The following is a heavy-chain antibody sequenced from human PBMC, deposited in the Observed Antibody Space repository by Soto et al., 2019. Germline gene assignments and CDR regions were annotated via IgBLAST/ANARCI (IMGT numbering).Heavy chain of an antibody. CDR1: GFTFSSYS. J-gene: IGHJ3*02. CDR3: ARDVADNDAFDI. CDR2: ISSSSSYI. Sequence: GGSLRLSCAASGFTFSSYSMNWVRQAPGKGLEWVSSISSSSSYIYYADSVKGRFTISGDNAKNSLYLQMNSLRAEDTAVYYCARDVADNDAFDIWGQGTMVTVSS. D-gene: IGHD6-13*01. V-gene: IGHV3-21*01.